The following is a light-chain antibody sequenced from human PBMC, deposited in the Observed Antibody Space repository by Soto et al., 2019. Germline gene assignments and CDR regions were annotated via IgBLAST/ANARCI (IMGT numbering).Light chain of an antibody. Sequence: QSVLSQPASVSGSPGQSITISCTGTSSDVGGYNYVSWYQQHPCKAPKLMIYEVSNRPSGVSNRFSGSKSGNTASLTISGLQAEDEADYYCSSYTSSSTSCVFGTGTKV. CDR1: SSDVGGYNY. V-gene: IGLV2-14*01. CDR2: EVS. CDR3: SSYTSSSTSCV. J-gene: IGLJ1*01.